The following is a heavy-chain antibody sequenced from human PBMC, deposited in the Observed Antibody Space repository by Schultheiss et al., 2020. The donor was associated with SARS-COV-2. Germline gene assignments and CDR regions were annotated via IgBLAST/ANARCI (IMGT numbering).Heavy chain of an antibody. CDR2: IWYDGRNK. V-gene: IGHV3-33*08. J-gene: IGHJ4*02. CDR1: GFTFSSYG. CDR3: ARDSDYGDYVIDY. Sequence: GGSLRLSCAASGFTFSSYGMHWVRQAPDKGLEWVAVIWYDGRNKYYADSVEGRFTISRDNSKNTLYLQMNSLRVEDTAVYYCARDSDYGDYVIDYWGQGTLVTVSS. D-gene: IGHD4-17*01.